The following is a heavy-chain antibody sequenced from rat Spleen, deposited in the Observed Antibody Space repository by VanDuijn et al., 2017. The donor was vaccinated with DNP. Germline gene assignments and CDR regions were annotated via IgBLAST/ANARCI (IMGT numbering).Heavy chain of an antibody. CDR3: VRWNSGHFDY. D-gene: IGHD4-3*01. J-gene: IGHJ2*01. CDR1: GFTFSSFP. V-gene: IGHV5-25*01. Sequence: EVQLVESGGDLVQPGRSMKLSCAASGFTFSSFPMPWVRQAPTKGLEWVASISTGGGNTYYRDSVKGRFTISRDNAKSTLYLQMNSLRSEDMATYYCVRWNSGHFDYWGQGVMVTVSS. CDR2: ISTGGGNT.